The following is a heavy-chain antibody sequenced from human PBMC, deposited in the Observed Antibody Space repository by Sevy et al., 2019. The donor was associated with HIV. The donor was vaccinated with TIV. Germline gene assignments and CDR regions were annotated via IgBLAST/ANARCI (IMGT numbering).Heavy chain of an antibody. V-gene: IGHV3-23*01. Sequence: GGSLRLSCAASGFTFSSYAMNWFRQAPGKGLEWVSGISGRGGSTYYADSVKGRFTISRDNSKNTLFLQMNTLRAEDTAVYYCAKVIGDTGDYVSHYWGQGTLVTVSS. CDR2: ISGRGGST. J-gene: IGHJ4*02. D-gene: IGHD4-17*01. CDR1: GFTFSSYA. CDR3: AKVIGDTGDYVSHY.